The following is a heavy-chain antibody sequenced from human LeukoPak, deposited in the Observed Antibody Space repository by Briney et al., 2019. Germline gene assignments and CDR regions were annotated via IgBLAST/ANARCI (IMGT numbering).Heavy chain of an antibody. D-gene: IGHD1-26*01. CDR3: ARVSSPWSPRDAFDI. J-gene: IGHJ3*02. CDR1: GDSVSSNSAT. CDR2: TYYKSKWYS. V-gene: IGHV6-1*01. Sequence: SQTLSLTCASSGDSVSSNSATWNWIRQSPSRGLEWLGRTYYKSKWYSDYAVSVKSRITINSDTSKNHFSLQLNSATPEDTAVYYCARVSSPWSPRDAFDIWGQGTMVTVSS.